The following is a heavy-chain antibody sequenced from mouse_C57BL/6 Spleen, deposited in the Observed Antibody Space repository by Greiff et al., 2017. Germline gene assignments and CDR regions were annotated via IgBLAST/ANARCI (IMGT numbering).Heavy chain of an antibody. CDR2: IYPGDGGT. CDR3: ARDYSNYDAY. D-gene: IGHD2-5*01. V-gene: IGHV1-82*01. J-gene: IGHJ3*01. Sequence: QVQLQHSGPELVKPGASVKISCKASGYAFSSSWMNWVKQRPGKGLEWIGRIYPGDGGTNYNGKFKGKATLTADKSSSTAYMQLSSLTSEDSAVYFCARDYSNYDAYWGQGTLVTVSA. CDR1: GYAFSSSW.